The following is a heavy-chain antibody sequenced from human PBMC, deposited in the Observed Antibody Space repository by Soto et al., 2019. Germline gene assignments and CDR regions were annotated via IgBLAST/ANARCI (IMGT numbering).Heavy chain of an antibody. J-gene: IGHJ6*03. CDR1: GFTFSSYW. D-gene: IGHD6-19*01. CDR3: AREPRAVAGTRDYYYYYYMDV. V-gene: IGHV3-74*01. CDR2: INSDGSST. Sequence: GGSLRLSCAASGFTFSSYWMHWVRQAPGKGLVWVSRINSDGSSTSYAVSGKGRFTISRDNAKNTLYRHMNSLRAEDTDVYYCAREPRAVAGTRDYYYYYYMDVWGKGTTVTVSS.